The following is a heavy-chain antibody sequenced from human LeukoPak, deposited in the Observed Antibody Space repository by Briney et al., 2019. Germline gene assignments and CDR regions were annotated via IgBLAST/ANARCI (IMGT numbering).Heavy chain of an antibody. CDR2: INAGNGNT. CDR1: GYTSTSYA. Sequence: GASVKVSCKASGYTSTSYAMHWVRQAPGQRLEWMGWINAGNGNTKYSQKFQGRVTITRDTSASTAYMELSSLRSEDTAVYYCARVSTVTTKILDYFDYWAREPWSPSPQ. CDR3: ARVSTVTTKILDYFDY. D-gene: IGHD4-17*01. V-gene: IGHV1-3*01. J-gene: IGHJ4*02.